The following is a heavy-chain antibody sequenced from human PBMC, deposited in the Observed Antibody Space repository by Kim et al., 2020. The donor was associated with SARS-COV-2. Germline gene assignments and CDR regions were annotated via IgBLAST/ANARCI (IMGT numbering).Heavy chain of an antibody. J-gene: IGHJ4*02. CDR3: AKAFWGYDSFDY. Sequence: GGSLRLSCAASGFTFSSYAMSWVRQAPGKGLEWVSAISGSGGSTYYADSVKGRFTISRGNSKNTLYLQMNSLRAEDTAVYYCAKAFWGYDSFDYWGQGTLVTVSS. V-gene: IGHV3-23*01. D-gene: IGHD5-12*01. CDR1: GFTFSSYA. CDR2: ISGSGGST.